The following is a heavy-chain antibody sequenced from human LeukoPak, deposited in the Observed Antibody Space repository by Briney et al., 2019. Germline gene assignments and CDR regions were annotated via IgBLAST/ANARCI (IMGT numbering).Heavy chain of an antibody. Sequence: PSETLSLTYTVSGGSISSYYWIWIRQPPGKGLEWIGYIYYTGSTNYNPSLKSRVTISVDTSKNQFSLKLSSVTAADTAVYYCARFGSGRYRQFDYWGQGTLVTVSS. J-gene: IGHJ4*02. CDR1: GGSISSYY. D-gene: IGHD3-10*01. CDR3: ARFGSGRYRQFDY. CDR2: IYYTGST. V-gene: IGHV4-59*01.